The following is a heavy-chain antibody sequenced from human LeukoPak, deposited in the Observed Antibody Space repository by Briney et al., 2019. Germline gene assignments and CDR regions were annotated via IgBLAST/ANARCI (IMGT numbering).Heavy chain of an antibody. J-gene: IGHJ4*02. CDR2: IKTKTDGGTT. Sequence: PGGSLRLSCAASGFTFNNAWMAWVRQVPGKGLEWIGRIKTKTDGGTTDYAAPVKGRFTISRDDSKNTLYLQMNSLKIDDTAVYYCATDLRWELQFTLGYWGQGTLVTVSS. CDR3: ATDLRWELQFTLGY. D-gene: IGHD1-26*01. CDR1: GFTFNNAW. V-gene: IGHV3-15*05.